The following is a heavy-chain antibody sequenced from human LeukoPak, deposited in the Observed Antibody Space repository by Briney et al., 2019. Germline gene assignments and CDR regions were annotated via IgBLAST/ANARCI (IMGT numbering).Heavy chain of an antibody. D-gene: IGHD3-22*01. Sequence: ASVKVSCKVSGYRLTELSMHWVRQAPGKGLEWMGGFDPEDGETIYAQKFQGRVTMTEDTSTDTAYMELSSLRSEDTAVYYCATAHYDTREGYFDYWGQGTLVTVSS. CDR2: FDPEDGET. CDR1: GYRLTELS. J-gene: IGHJ4*02. CDR3: ATAHYDTREGYFDY. V-gene: IGHV1-24*01.